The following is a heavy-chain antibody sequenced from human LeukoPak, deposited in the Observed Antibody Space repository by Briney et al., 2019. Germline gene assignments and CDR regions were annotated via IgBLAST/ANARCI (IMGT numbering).Heavy chain of an antibody. D-gene: IGHD1-26*01. CDR2: IYYSGST. Sequence: PSETLSLTCTVSGGSISSGDYYWSWIRQPPGKGLEWIGYIYYSGSTYYHPSLKSRVTISVDTSKNQFSLKLSSVTAADTAVYYCAREGSGSYYHFDYWGQGTLVTVSS. CDR3: AREGSGSYYHFDY. J-gene: IGHJ4*02. CDR1: GGSISSGDYY. V-gene: IGHV4-30-4*08.